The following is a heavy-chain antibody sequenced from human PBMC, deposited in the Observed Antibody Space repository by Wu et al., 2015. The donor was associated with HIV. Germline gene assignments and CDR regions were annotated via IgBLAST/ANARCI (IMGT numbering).Heavy chain of an antibody. J-gene: IGHJ4*02. CDR2: IIPAYGTT. V-gene: IGHV1-69*13. CDR1: GATFTSYA. Sequence: QVQLLQSGAEVKNPGSSVRVSCKASGATFTSYALSWVRQAPGQGLEWMGDIIPAYGTTNYAQRFQGRVTISADESTTTAYMEVRRLRSDDTAVYYCAREIQLLYQWGQGTLVTVSS. D-gene: IGHD3-10*01. CDR3: AREIQLLYQ.